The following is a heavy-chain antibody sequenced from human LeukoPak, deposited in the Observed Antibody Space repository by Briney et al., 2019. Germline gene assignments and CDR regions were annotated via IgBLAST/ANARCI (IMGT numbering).Heavy chain of an antibody. Sequence: TGGSLRLSCAASGFSFSSYWMHWVRQTPGRGLMWVSRINSDGSSTTYADSVKGRFTISRDNAKNTLYLQMNSLRAEDTAVYYCARSEAVAWSFDLWGRGTLVTVSS. CDR1: GFSFSSYW. V-gene: IGHV3-74*01. D-gene: IGHD6-19*01. J-gene: IGHJ2*01. CDR3: ARSEAVAWSFDL. CDR2: INSDGSST.